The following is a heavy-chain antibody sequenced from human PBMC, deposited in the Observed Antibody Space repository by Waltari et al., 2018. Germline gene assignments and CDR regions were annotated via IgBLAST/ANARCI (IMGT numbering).Heavy chain of an antibody. D-gene: IGHD3-22*01. CDR3: ARAYYYDSSGYYYVDY. CDR2: ISAYNGNT. CDR1: GYTFTSYG. J-gene: IGHJ4*02. Sequence: QVQLVQSGAEVQKPGASVKVSCKASGYTFTSYGIRWVRQAPGQGLEWMGWISAYNGNTNYSQKLQGRVTMTTDTSTSTAYMELRSLRSDDTAVYYCARAYYYDSSGYYYVDYWGQGTPVTVSS. V-gene: IGHV1-18*01.